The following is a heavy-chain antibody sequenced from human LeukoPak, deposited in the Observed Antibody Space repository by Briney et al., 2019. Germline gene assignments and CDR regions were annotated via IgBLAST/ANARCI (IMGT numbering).Heavy chain of an antibody. CDR2: ISWDGGST. J-gene: IGHJ4*02. D-gene: IGHD3-16*01. V-gene: IGHV3-43*01. CDR3: AKDMGRGELVSQD. CDR1: GFTFDDYT. Sequence: PGGSLILSCAASGFTFDDYTMHWVRQAPGKGLEWVSLISWDGGSTYYADSVKGRFTISRDNSKNSLYLQMNSLRTEDTALYYCAKDMGRGELVSQDWGRGTLVTVSS.